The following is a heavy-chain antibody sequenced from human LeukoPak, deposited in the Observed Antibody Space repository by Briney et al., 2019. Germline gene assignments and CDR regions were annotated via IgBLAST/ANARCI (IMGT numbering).Heavy chain of an antibody. CDR1: GGSISTYY. V-gene: IGHV4-59*01. J-gene: IGHJ3*02. Sequence: PSETMSLTCTVSGGSISTYYWSWVRQSPGKGLEWIEYINYSGRTNSSPSLKSRVAISVDTSKNQFSLRLTSVTAADTAVYYCARDTYYYDNGDFIDAFDIWGQGTMVTVSS. CDR3: ARDTYYYDNGDFIDAFDI. CDR2: INYSGRT. D-gene: IGHD3-22*01.